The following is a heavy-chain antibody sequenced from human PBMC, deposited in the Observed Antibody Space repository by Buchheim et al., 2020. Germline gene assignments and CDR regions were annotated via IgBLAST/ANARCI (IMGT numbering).Heavy chain of an antibody. CDR3: ARSGLAVAGRDYYYGMDV. V-gene: IGHV4-4*07. D-gene: IGHD6-19*01. CDR1: GGSISSYY. CDR2: IYTSGST. J-gene: IGHJ6*02. Sequence: QVQLQESGPGLVKPSETLSLTCTVAGGSISSYYWGWIRQPAGKGLKWIGRIYTSGSTNHNPSLKSRVSMSVDTSKNQFSVKLSSVTAADTAVYYCARSGLAVAGRDYYYGMDVWGQGTT.